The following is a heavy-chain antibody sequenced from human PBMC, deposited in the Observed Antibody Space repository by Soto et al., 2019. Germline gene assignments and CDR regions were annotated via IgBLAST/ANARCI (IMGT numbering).Heavy chain of an antibody. V-gene: IGHV3-23*01. D-gene: IGHD1-1*01. CDR2: VSGGSGVT. CDR3: AKWNGYGDY. CDR1: GFSFSTYG. Sequence: EVQLLESGGGLVQPGGSLRLSCAVSGFSFSTYGVTWVRQAPGKGLEWVSGVSGGSGVTHYADSVKGRFTITGDNSKNTVYLHMNSLRVEDTAVYYGAKWNGYGDYLGQGTLVTVSS. J-gene: IGHJ4*02.